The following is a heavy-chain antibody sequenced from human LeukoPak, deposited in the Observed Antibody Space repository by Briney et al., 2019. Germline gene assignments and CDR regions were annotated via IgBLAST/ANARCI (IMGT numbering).Heavy chain of an antibody. J-gene: IGHJ5*01. CDR1: GLTFSGHG. CDR2: ISLDGSKK. CDR3: ARDRAVSWFDS. V-gene: IGHV3-33*05. D-gene: IGHD3-10*01. Sequence: GGSLRLSCAASGLTFSGHGFHWVRQAPGKGLEWVTFISLDGSKKSYADSVKGRFTFSRDDSKNTLYLEMNSLRAEDTAVYYCARDRAVSWFDSWGLGTPVTVSS.